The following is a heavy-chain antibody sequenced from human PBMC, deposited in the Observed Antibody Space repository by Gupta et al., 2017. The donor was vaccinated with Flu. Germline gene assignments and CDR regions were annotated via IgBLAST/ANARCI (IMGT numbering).Heavy chain of an antibody. J-gene: IGHJ4*02. CDR3: ARDSGTCTSTNCHHFDH. Sequence: EVQLVESGGGLVQPGGSLRLSCVASGFTFSSYAMNWVRQAPGKGLEWVSYISSSDNTIYYADSVKGRFTVSRDNAKNSLYLQMNSLGAEDTAVYYCARDSGTCTSTNCHHFDHWGQGTLVTVSS. CDR1: GFTFSSYA. D-gene: IGHD2-2*01. CDR2: ISSSDNTI. V-gene: IGHV3-48*03.